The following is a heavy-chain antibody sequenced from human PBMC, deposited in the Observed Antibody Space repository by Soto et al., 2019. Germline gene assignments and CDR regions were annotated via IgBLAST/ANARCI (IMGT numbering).Heavy chain of an antibody. CDR1: RFSISSGKYH. Sequence: SEPLFLTPPFSRFSISSGKYHWGRVRQSPGKGLEGIWTIYYRRDTYYPPCRKGRGQMAIDTSENQFSLQLNSVTAADTAGYLCARHGRTSGSFSTSSVRTEFDYWGQGPLVTVS. CDR3: ARHGRTSGSFSTSSVRTEFDY. V-gene: IGHV4-39*01. D-gene: IGHD6-6*01. J-gene: IGHJ4*02. CDR2: IYYRRDT.